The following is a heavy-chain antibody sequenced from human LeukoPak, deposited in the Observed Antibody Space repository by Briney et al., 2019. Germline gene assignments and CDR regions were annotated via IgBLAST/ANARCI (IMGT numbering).Heavy chain of an antibody. CDR1: GGSISSSSYY. D-gene: IGHD5-18*01. V-gene: IGHV4-39*07. J-gene: IGHJ4*02. CDR3: ARGTAYFDY. Sequence: SETLSLTCTVSGGSISSSSYYWGWIRQPPGKGLKWIGSIYYSGSTYYNPSLKSRVTISVDTSKNQFSPKLSSVTAADTAVYYCARGTAYFDYWGQGTLVTVSS. CDR2: IYYSGST.